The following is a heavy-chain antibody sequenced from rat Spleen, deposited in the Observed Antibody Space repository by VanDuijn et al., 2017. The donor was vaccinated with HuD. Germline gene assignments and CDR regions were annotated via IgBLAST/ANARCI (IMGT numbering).Heavy chain of an antibody. D-gene: IGHD1-9*01. J-gene: IGHJ2*01. CDR1: GFTFTNYY. CDR2: ISTGGDNT. Sequence: EVQLVESGGGLVQPGGSLRLSCAASGFTFTNYYMAWVRQAPTKGLEWVAYISTGGDNTYYRDSVKGRFTISRDNAKSTLYLQVDSLRSEDTAIYYCARPTTGIPFNYWGQGVMVTVSS. V-gene: IGHV5-25*01. CDR3: ARPTTGIPFNY.